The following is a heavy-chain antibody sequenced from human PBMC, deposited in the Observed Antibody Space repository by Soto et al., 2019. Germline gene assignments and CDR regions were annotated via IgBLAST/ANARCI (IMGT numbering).Heavy chain of an antibody. CDR3: SKDKGVAGDAFDI. V-gene: IGHV3-30*18. J-gene: IGHJ3*02. CDR2: ISYDGSNK. CDR1: GFTFSSYG. Sequence: GGSLRLSCAASGFTFSSYGMHWVRQAPGKGLEWVAVISYDGSNKYYADSVKGRFTISRDNSKNTLYLQMNSLRAEDTAVYYCSKDKGVAGDAFDIWGQGTMVTVSS. D-gene: IGHD2-21*01.